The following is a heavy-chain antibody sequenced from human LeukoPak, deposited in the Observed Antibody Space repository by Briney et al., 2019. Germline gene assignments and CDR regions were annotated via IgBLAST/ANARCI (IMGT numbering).Heavy chain of an antibody. Sequence: SEILSLTCTVSSGSISSSSYYWGWIRQPPGKGLEWIGSIYYSGSTYYNPSLKSRVTISVDTSKNQFSLKLSSVTAADTAVYYCARGRSEVVRVYYYDSSGYYYYFDYWGQGTLVTVSS. V-gene: IGHV4-39*07. D-gene: IGHD3-22*01. CDR3: ARGRSEVVRVYYYDSSGYYYYFDY. CDR1: SGSISSSSYY. CDR2: IYYSGST. J-gene: IGHJ4*02.